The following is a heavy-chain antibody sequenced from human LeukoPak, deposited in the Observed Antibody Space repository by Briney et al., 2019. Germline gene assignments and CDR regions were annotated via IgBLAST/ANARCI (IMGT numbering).Heavy chain of an antibody. D-gene: IGHD2-21*01. CDR2: LSPSGGIT. CDR1: GFTFSTHA. CDR3: ARVGDSDAFDI. J-gene: IGHJ3*02. Sequence: GGSLRLSCAASGFTFSTHAVSWVRQAPGKGLEWVSALSPSGGITYYADSVKGRFTISRDNSKDTLYLQMGSLRAEDMAVYYCARVGDSDAFDIWGQGTVVTVSS. V-gene: IGHV3-23*01.